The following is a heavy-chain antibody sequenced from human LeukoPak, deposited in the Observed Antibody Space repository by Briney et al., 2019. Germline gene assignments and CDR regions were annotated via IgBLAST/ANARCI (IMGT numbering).Heavy chain of an antibody. V-gene: IGHV3-30-3*01. CDR3: ARDNGELPTAPDY. D-gene: IGHD1-7*01. Sequence: GGSLRLSCAASGFTFSSYAMSWVRQAPGKGLEWVAVISYDGSNKYYADSVKGRFTISRDNSKNTLYLQMNSLRAEDTAVYYCARDNGELPTAPDYWGQGTLVTVSS. CDR1: GFTFSSYA. CDR2: ISYDGSNK. J-gene: IGHJ4*02.